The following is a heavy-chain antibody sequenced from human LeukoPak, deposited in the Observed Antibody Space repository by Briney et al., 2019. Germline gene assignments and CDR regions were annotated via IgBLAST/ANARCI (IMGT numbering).Heavy chain of an antibody. CDR1: GYTFTSYY. Sequence: HGASVTVSCKASGYTFTSYYMHWVRQAPGQGLEWMGIINPSGGSTSYAQKFQGRVTMTRDTSTSTVYMELSSLRSEDTAVYYCARDKEGYSYGFGAFDIWGQGTMVTVSS. V-gene: IGHV1-46*01. D-gene: IGHD5-18*01. J-gene: IGHJ3*02. CDR3: ARDKEGYSYGFGAFDI. CDR2: INPSGGST.